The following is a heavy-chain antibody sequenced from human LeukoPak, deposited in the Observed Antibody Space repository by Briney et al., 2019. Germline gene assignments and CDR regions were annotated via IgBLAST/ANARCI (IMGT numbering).Heavy chain of an antibody. V-gene: IGHV3-21*01. CDR1: GFTFSSYS. Sequence: TGGSLRLSCAAPGFTFSSYSMNWVRQAPGKGLEWVSSISSSSSYIYYAGSVKGRFTISRDNAKNSLYLQMNSLRAEDTAVYYCAKRGVVIRVILVGFHKEAYYFDSWGQGALVTVSS. D-gene: IGHD3-22*01. J-gene: IGHJ4*02. CDR2: ISSSSSYI. CDR3: AKRGVVIRVILVGFHKEAYYFDS.